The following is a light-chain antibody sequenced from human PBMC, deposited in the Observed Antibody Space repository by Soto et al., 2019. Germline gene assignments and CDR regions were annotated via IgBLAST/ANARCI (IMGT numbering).Light chain of an antibody. CDR3: QQYSRHWT. J-gene: IGKJ1*01. Sequence: DIQMTQSPSTLSASVGDRVIITCRASQSINNWLAWYQQKPGKAPKVLIYQASSLETGAPSRFSGSGSGTEFTLTISSLHPDDFATYYCQQYSRHWTFGQGTKVEI. CDR2: QAS. CDR1: QSINNW. V-gene: IGKV1-5*03.